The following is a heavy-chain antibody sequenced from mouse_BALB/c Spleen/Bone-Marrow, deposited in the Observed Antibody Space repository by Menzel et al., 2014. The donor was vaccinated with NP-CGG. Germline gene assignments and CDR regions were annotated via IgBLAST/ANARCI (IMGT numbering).Heavy chain of an antibody. D-gene: IGHD1-1*01. V-gene: IGHV5-6-3*01. CDR1: GFTFSSYG. CDR3: ARDGYYGFYAMDY. J-gene: IGHJ4*01. Sequence: EVKLVESGGGLVQPGGSLKLSCAASGFTFSSYGMSWVRQTPDKRLELVATINSNGGSTYYPDSVKGRFTISRDNAKNTLYLQRSSLKSEDTAMYYCARDGYYGFYAMDYWVQGTSGTVSS. CDR2: INSNGGST.